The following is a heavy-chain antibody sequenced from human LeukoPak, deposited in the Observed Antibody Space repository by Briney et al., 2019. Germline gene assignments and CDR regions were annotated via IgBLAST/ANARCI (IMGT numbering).Heavy chain of an antibody. CDR2: ISSSSSYI. D-gene: IGHD3-16*01. V-gene: IGHV3-21*01. Sequence: GGSLRLSCAASGLTFSSYSMNWVRQAPGKGLEWVSSISSSSSYIYYADSVKGRFTISRDNAKNSLYLQMNSLRAEDTAVYYCARVGADYYYGMDVWGQGTTVTVSS. CDR3: ARVGADYYYGMDV. CDR1: GLTFSSYS. J-gene: IGHJ6*02.